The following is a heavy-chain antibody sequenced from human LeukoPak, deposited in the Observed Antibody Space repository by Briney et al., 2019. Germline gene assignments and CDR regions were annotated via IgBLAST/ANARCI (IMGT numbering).Heavy chain of an antibody. CDR1: GFTFASYW. CDR2: IDGDGSST. J-gene: IGHJ4*02. Sequence: GESLRLSCAASGFTFASYWMHWVRQAPGRGLVWVSRIDGDGSSTNYADSVKGRFTISRDNAKNTLYLQMNSLRAEDTAVYFCAMTIVGAAFDYWGQGTLVTVSS. V-gene: IGHV3-74*01. D-gene: IGHD1-26*01. CDR3: AMTIVGAAFDY.